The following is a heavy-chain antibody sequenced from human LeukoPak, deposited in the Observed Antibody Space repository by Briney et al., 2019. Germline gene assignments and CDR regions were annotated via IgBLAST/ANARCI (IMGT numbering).Heavy chain of an antibody. V-gene: IGHV3-21*01. CDR1: GFTFSSYS. CDR2: ISTSSSYI. Sequence: GGSLRLSCAVSGFTFSSYSMNWVRQAPGKGLEWVSFISTSSSYIYYADSVKGRFTISRDNAKNSLYLQMDSLRAEDTALYYCARAVPGFDSWGQGTLVTVSS. J-gene: IGHJ4*02. CDR3: ARAVPGFDS.